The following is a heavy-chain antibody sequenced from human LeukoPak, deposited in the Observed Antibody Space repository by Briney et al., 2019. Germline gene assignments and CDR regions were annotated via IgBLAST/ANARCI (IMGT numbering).Heavy chain of an antibody. Sequence: PSETLSLTCTVSGGSVSSGSYYWSWIRQPPEKGLEWIGYMYYSGSTNYSPSLKSRATVSVDTSKNQFSLKLSSVTAADTAVYYCARGRTAAAGYSGDYYYGMDVWGQGTTVTVSS. J-gene: IGHJ6*02. D-gene: IGHD6-13*01. CDR1: GGSVSSGSYY. V-gene: IGHV4-61*01. CDR2: MYYSGST. CDR3: ARGRTAAAGYSGDYYYGMDV.